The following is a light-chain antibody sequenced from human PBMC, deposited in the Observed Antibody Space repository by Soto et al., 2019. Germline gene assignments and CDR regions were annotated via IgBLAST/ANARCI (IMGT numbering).Light chain of an antibody. CDR3: TGWDDSLDGFV. CDR1: SSNIGRNP. CDR2: NNY. V-gene: IGLV1-44*01. Sequence: QSALTQPPSASGTPGQRVTISCSGSSSNIGRNPVNWYQQLPGTAPKLLIYNNYQRPSGVPDRFSGSKSGTSASLAISGLQSEDEADYYCTGWDDSLDGFVFGTGTKVTVL. J-gene: IGLJ1*01.